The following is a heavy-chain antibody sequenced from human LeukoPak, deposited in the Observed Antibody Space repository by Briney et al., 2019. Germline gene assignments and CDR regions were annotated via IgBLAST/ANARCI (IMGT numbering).Heavy chain of an antibody. V-gene: IGHV4-34*01. CDR3: AVGYNWFDP. D-gene: IGHD1-26*01. CDR1: GFAITDHH. CDR2: INHSGST. J-gene: IGHJ5*02. Sequence: GSLRLSCAASGFAITDHHMDWVRQAPGKGMEWIGEINHSGSTNYNPSLKSRVTISVDTSKNQFSLKLSSVTAADTAVYYCAVGYNWFDPWGQGTLVTVSS.